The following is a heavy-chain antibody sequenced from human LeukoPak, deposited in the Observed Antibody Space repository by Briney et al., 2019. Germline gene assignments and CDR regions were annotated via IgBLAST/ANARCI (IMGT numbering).Heavy chain of an antibody. D-gene: IGHD1-26*01. CDR3: AKDTRGWVLT. J-gene: IGHJ5*02. V-gene: IGHV3-48*03. CDR1: GFAFSGYE. CDR2: ISDTGGAI. Sequence: GGSLRLSCAASGFAFSGYEMYWVRQAPGKGLEWISYISDTGGAIHYADSVKGRFTISRDNAKNSLYLQMNSLRAEDTAVYYCAKDTRGWVLTWGQGTLVTVSS.